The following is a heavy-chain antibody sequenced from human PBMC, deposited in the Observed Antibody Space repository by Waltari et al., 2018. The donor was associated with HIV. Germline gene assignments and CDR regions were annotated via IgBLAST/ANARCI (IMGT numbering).Heavy chain of an antibody. V-gene: IGHV1-2*06. CDR1: GYNFNAYY. CDR3: ARVALPAAIHYGMDA. J-gene: IGHJ6*02. Sequence: QVQLVQSGAEMKKPGASVKVSCKASGYNFNAYYIHWVRQSPGQGLEWMGRSNPNSAGTNYAQKCQGRVTLTRDTSLNTVYMELSRLRPDDTAVYYCARVALPAAIHYGMDAWGQGTTVTVSS. CDR2: SNPNSAGT. D-gene: IGHD2-2*01.